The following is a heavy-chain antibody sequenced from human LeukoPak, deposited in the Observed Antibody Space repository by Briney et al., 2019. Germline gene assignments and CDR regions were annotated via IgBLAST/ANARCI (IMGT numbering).Heavy chain of an antibody. D-gene: IGHD6-6*01. V-gene: IGHV3-21*01. J-gene: IGHJ4*02. CDR2: ISSSSSYI. Sequence: GGSLRLSCAASGFTFSSYSMNWVRQAPGKELEWVSSISSSSSYIYYADSVKGRFTISRDNAKNSLYLQMNSLRAEDTAVYYCARAKYSSSSGIMGYWGQGTLVTVSS. CDR1: GFTFSSYS. CDR3: ARAKYSSSSGIMGY.